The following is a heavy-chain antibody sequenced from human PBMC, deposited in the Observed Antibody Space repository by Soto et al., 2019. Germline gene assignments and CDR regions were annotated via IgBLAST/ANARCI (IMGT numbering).Heavy chain of an antibody. CDR3: ARELIVGPAEYFQH. Sequence: VGSLGLSCGVYVFPFSSFCMSWVRQTPGKGLEWVANINQDGSEKYYVDSVKGRFTISRDNAKNSLYLQMSSLRAEDTAVYYCARELIVGPAEYFQHWGQGTLVTVS. CDR2: INQDGSEK. D-gene: IGHD1-26*01. J-gene: IGHJ1*01. CDR1: VFPFSSFC. V-gene: IGHV3-7*01.